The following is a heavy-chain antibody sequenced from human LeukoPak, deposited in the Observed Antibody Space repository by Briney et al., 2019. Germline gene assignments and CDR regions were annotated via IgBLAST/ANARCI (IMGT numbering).Heavy chain of an antibody. CDR2: IWYDGSNK. Sequence: PGGSLRLSCAASGFTFSSYGMHWVRQAPGKGLEWVAVIWYDGSNKYYADSVKGRFTISRDNSKNTLYLQMNSLRAEDTAVYYRAREMSDIVVVVAASVGYGMDVWGQGTTVTVSS. J-gene: IGHJ6*02. CDR1: GFTFSSYG. D-gene: IGHD2-15*01. CDR3: AREMSDIVVVVAASVGYGMDV. V-gene: IGHV3-33*01.